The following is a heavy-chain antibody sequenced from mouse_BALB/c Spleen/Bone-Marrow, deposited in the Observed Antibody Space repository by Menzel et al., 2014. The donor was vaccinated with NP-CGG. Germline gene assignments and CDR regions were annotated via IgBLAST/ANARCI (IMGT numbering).Heavy chain of an antibody. Sequence: LQESGAELVKPGASVKLSCKASGYTFTSYWVHWVKQRPGQGLEWIGEINPSNGRADYNEKFRSKATLTVDRSSSTAYMQLSSLTSEDSAVYYCARAGGYDGLAYWGQGTLVTVSA. CDR2: INPSNGRA. CDR1: GYTFTSYW. J-gene: IGHJ3*01. CDR3: ARAGGYDGLAY. V-gene: IGHV1S81*02. D-gene: IGHD2-2*01.